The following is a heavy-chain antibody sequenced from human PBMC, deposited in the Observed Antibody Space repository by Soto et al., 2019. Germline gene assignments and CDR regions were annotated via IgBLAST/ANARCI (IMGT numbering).Heavy chain of an antibody. Sequence: EVQLLESGGNLVQPGGSLRLSCAASGFTFSSYAMSWVRQAPGKGLEWVSSISGSGGSTDSADSVKGRLTISRDNSKNTLYLQMNSRRAEDTALYYCAKESPRGGFHVDYWGQGTLVTVSS. CDR2: ISGSGGST. CDR1: GFTFSSYA. D-gene: IGHD3-10*01. J-gene: IGHJ4*02. V-gene: IGHV3-23*01. CDR3: AKESPRGGFHVDY.